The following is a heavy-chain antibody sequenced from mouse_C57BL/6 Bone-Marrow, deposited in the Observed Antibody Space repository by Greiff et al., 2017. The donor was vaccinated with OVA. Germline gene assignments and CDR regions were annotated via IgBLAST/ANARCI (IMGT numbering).Heavy chain of an antibody. J-gene: IGHJ1*03. CDR3: AKFTTVVDWYFDV. Sequence: VQLQESGAELVKPGASVKMSCKASGYTFTSYWITWVKQRPGQGLEWIGDIYPGSGSTNYNEKFKSKATLTVDTSSSTAYMQLSSLTSEDSAVYDCAKFTTVVDWYFDVWGTGTTVTVSS. CDR1: GYTFTSYW. CDR2: IYPGSGST. V-gene: IGHV1-55*01. D-gene: IGHD1-1*01.